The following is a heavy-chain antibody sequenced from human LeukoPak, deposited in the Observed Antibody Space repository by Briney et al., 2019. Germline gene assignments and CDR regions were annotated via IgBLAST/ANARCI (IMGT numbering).Heavy chain of an antibody. CDR1: GFTFTNYG. J-gene: IGHJ4*02. V-gene: IGHV3-23*01. CDR3: AKDLRGYFDWLLPEFDY. CDR2: ISGSGGST. D-gene: IGHD3-9*01. Sequence: GGTLRLSCAASGFTFTNYGMSWVRQAPGKGLEWVSGISGSGGSTYYADSVKGRFTISRDNSKNTLYLQMNSLRAEDTAVYYCAKDLRGYFDWLLPEFDYWGQGILVTVSS.